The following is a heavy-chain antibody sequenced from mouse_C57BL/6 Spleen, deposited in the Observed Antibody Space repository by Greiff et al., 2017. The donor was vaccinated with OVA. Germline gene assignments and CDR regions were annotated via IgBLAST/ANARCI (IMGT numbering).Heavy chain of an antibody. CDR2: ISDGGSYT. V-gene: IGHV5-4*01. CDR3: ARDLTGTRLLAY. CDR1: GFTFSSYA. J-gene: IGHJ3*01. Sequence: EVKLMESGGGLVKPGGSLKLSCAASGFTFSSYAMSWVRQTPEKRLEWVATISDGGSYTYYPDNVKGRFTISRDNAKNNLYLQMSHLKSEDTAMYYCARDLTGTRLLAYWGQGTLVTVSA. D-gene: IGHD4-1*01.